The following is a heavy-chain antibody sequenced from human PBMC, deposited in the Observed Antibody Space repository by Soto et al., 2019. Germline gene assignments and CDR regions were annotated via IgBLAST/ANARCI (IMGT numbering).Heavy chain of an antibody. V-gene: IGHV3-23*01. J-gene: IGHJ6*02. CDR1: GFTFSSYA. CDR3: AKEVPYYDFWSGYSNGMDV. Sequence: GGSLRLSCAASGFTFSSYAMSWVRQAPGKGLEWVSAISGSGGSTYYADSVKGRFTISRDNSKNTLYLQMNSLRAEDTAVYYCAKEVPYYDFWSGYSNGMDVGGQGTTVTVAS. CDR2: ISGSGGST. D-gene: IGHD3-3*01.